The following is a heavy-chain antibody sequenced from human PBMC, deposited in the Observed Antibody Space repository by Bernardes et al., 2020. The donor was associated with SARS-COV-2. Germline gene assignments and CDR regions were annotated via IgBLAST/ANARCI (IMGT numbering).Heavy chain of an antibody. CDR1: GFTFSSYN. V-gene: IGHV3-21*01. J-gene: IGHJ3*02. Sequence: GGSLRLSCAASGFTFSSYNMDWVRQAPGKGLEWVSSISSSSSYIYYTDSVKGRFTISRDNAKNSLYLQMNSLGVEDTAVYYCARDKGYYDSSGYYIDAFDIWGQGTMVTVSS. CDR2: ISSSSSYI. D-gene: IGHD3-22*01. CDR3: ARDKGYYDSSGYYIDAFDI.